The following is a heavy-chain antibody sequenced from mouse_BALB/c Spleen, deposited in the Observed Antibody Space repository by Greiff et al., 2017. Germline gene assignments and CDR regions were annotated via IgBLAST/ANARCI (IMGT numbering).Heavy chain of an antibody. Sequence: EVKLMESGPSLVKPSQTLSLTCSVTGDSITSGYWNWIRKFPGNKLEYMRYISYSGSTYYNPSLKSRISITRDTSKNQYYLQLNSVTTEDTATYYCARYPSFITTVVAPFDYWGQGTTLTVSS. CDR3: ARYPSFITTVVAPFDY. J-gene: IGHJ2*01. D-gene: IGHD1-1*01. CDR2: ISYSGST. V-gene: IGHV3-8*02. CDR1: GDSITSGY.